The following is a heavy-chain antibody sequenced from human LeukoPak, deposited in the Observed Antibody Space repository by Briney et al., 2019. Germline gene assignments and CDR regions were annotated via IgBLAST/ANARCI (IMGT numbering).Heavy chain of an antibody. Sequence: GGSLRLSCAASGFTFSGSATHWVRQAAGKGLEWVGSIRSKANSYATEYAASVKGRFTISRDESKNTAYLQMNSLKTEDTAMYYCYYYDSSGYRGGYWGQGTLVTVSS. J-gene: IGHJ4*02. CDR2: IRSKANSYAT. CDR3: YYYDSSGYRGGY. D-gene: IGHD3-22*01. CDR1: GFTFSGSA. V-gene: IGHV3-73*01.